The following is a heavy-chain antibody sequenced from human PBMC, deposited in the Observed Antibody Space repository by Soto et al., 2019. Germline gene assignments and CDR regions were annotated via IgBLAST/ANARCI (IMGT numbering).Heavy chain of an antibody. V-gene: IGHV1-69*04. CDR3: ARDLVGATTDYYYGIDV. CDR1: GGTFSSYA. CDR2: IIPILGIA. Sequence: ASVKVSCKASGGTFSSYAISWVRQAPGQGLEWMGRIIPILGIANYAQKFQGRVTITADKSTSTAYMELSSLRSEDTAVYYCARDLVGATTDYYYGIDVWGQGTTVTVSS. D-gene: IGHD1-26*01. J-gene: IGHJ6*02.